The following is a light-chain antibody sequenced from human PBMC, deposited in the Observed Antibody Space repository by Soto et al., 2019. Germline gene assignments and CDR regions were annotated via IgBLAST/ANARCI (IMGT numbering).Light chain of an antibody. J-gene: IGKJ1*01. CDR2: WVS. CDR1: QGLVYEDGNTY. CDR3: LQGTNWPWT. Sequence: DVVMTQSPLSLPVTLGQPASISCRSSQGLVYEDGNTYLNWFQQRPGQSPRRLIYWVSNRDSGVPGRFSGSGSGSDFTLKISRVEAEDVGLYYCLQGTNWPWTFGQGTKVEIK. V-gene: IGKV2-30*01.